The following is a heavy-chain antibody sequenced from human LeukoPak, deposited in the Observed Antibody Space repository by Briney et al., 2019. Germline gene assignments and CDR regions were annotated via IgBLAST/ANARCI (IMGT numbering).Heavy chain of an antibody. J-gene: IGHJ6*03. CDR1: GFTFSTYS. D-gene: IGHD2-15*01. Sequence: GGSLRLSCAASGFTFSTYSMNWVRQAPGKGLEWVSYISFSSSTIHYADSVKSRFTISRDNDKKSLYLQMNSLRAEDTAVYYCARDTPLGYMDVWGKGTTVTISS. CDR2: ISFSSSTI. CDR3: ARDTPLGYMDV. V-gene: IGHV3-48*01.